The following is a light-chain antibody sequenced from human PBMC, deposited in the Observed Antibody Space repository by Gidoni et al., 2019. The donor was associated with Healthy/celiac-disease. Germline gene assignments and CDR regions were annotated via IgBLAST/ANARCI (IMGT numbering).Light chain of an antibody. J-gene: IGKJ1*01. CDR3: MQALQTPPT. Sequence: DIVMTQSPLSLPVTPGEPASISCRSSQSILHSNGYNYLDWYLQKPGQSPQLLIYWGSNRASGVPYRFSGSGSGTDFTLNISRVEAEDVGVYYCMQALQTPPTFGQGTKVEIK. CDR1: QSILHSNGYNY. CDR2: WGS. V-gene: IGKV2-28*01.